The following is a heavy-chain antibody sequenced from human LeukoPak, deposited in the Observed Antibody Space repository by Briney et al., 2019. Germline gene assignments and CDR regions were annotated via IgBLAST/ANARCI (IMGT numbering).Heavy chain of an antibody. V-gene: IGHV4-59*01. D-gene: IGHD3-9*01. Sequence: SETLSLTCAVSGGSIRRYYWSWIRQPPATGLEWIGYIYYSGRTNYNPSLKSRVTISVDTSKNQFSLKLSSVTAADTAVYYCARDKPVLRYFGGSGYFDYWGQGTLVTVSS. J-gene: IGHJ4*02. CDR2: IYYSGRT. CDR1: GGSIRRYY. CDR3: ARDKPVLRYFGGSGYFDY.